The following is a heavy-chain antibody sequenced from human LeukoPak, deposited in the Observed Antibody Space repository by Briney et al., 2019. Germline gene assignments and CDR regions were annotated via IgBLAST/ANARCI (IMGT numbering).Heavy chain of an antibody. V-gene: IGHV1-18*01. CDR1: GYTFISYG. J-gene: IGHJ6*03. CDR2: ISPYTTKT. CDR3: AREGGVGPTAPPDYYSYQMDV. D-gene: IGHD1-26*01. Sequence: ASVKVSCKASGYTFISYGITWVRQAPGQGLEWMGWISPYTTKTNYAQSLQGRVTMTTDTSTSTAYMELRSLRCDDTGVYYCAREGGVGPTAPPDYYSYQMDVWGKGTTVTVSS.